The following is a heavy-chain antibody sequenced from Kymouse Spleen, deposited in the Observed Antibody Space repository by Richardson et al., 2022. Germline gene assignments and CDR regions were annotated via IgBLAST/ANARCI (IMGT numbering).Heavy chain of an antibody. CDR1: GFTFSNAW. V-gene: IGHV3-15*01. Sequence: EVQLVESGGGLVKPGGSLRLSCAASGFTFSNAWMSWVRQAPGKGLEWVGRIKSKTDGGTTDYAAPVKGRFTISRDDSKNTLYLQMNSLKTEDTAVYYCTTDQGAAAALFDYWGQGTLVTVSS. CDR3: TTDQGAAAALFDY. CDR2: IKSKTDGGTT. D-gene: IGHD6-13*01. J-gene: IGHJ4*02.